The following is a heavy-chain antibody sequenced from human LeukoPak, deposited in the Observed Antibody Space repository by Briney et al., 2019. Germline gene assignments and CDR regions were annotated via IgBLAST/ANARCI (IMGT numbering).Heavy chain of an antibody. D-gene: IGHD2-15*01. J-gene: IGHJ6*03. V-gene: IGHV3-30*02. CDR3: AKDARRVRDIGVVFGRGRGYMDV. Sequence: QAGGFLRLSCAASGFTFSSYNMHWVRQAPGKGLEWVAFIRYDGSIKYYADSVKGRFAISRDNSKNTLYLQMNSLRGEDTAVYYCAKDARRVRDIGVVFGRGRGYMDVWGKGTTATISS. CDR1: GFTFSSYN. CDR2: IRYDGSIK.